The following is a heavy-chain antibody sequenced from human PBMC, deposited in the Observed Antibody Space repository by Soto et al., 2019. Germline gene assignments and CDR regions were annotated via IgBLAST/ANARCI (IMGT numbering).Heavy chain of an antibody. D-gene: IGHD2-15*01. CDR2: IYYSGST. J-gene: IGHJ4*02. V-gene: IGHV4-30-4*01. Sequence: PSETLSLTCTVSGGSISSGDYYWSWIRQPPGKGLEWIGYIYYSGSTYYNPSLKSRVTISVDTSKNQFSLRLSSVTAADTAVYYCAPVGWCISGGRCDRFDYWGQGTLVTVSS. CDR1: GGSISSGDYY. CDR3: APVGWCISGGRCDRFDY.